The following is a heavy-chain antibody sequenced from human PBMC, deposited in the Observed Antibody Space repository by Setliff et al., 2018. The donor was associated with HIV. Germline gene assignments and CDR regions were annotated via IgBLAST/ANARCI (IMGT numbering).Heavy chain of an antibody. D-gene: IGHD6-19*01. CDR1: GYTLTELS. J-gene: IGHJ4*02. V-gene: IGHV1-24*01. CDR2: FDPEDGET. Sequence: ASVKVSCKVSGYTLTELSMHWVRQAPGKGLEWMGGFDPEDGETIYAQKFQGRVTMTEDTSTDTAYMELSSLRSEDTAVYYCATWEIAVAGTGFGYWGQGTLVTVSS. CDR3: ATWEIAVAGTGFGY.